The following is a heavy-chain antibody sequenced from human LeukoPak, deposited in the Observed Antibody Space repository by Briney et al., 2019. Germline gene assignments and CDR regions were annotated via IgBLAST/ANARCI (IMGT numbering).Heavy chain of an antibody. CDR3: AHGSSGCDVFDV. Sequence: SETLSLTCNVSGGSISNYYWTWIRQPPGNRLEWIGRIYYSGPTTYNPSHKSRVTISIDTSKNQFSLKLSSVTAADTAVYYCAHGSSGCDVFDVWGRGTVVAVSS. CDR1: GGSISNYY. CDR2: IYYSGPT. D-gene: IGHD3-22*01. V-gene: IGHV4-59*08. J-gene: IGHJ3*01.